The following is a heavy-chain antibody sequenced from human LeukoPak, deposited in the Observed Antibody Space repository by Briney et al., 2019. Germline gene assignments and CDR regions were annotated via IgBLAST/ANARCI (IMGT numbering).Heavy chain of an antibody. D-gene: IGHD1-26*01. J-gene: IGHJ4*02. CDR1: GFTVSSNY. CDR3: ARALDGSYYVLDY. CDR2: IYSGGST. V-gene: IGHV3-53*01. Sequence: GGSLRLSCAASGFTVSSNYMSWVRQAPGKGLEWVSVIYSGGSTYYADSVKGRFTISRDNSKNTLYLQMNSLRAEDTAVYYCARALDGSYYVLDYWGQGTLVTVSS.